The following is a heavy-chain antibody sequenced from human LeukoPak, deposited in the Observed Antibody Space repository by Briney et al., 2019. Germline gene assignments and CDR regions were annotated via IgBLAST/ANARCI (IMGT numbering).Heavy chain of an antibody. CDR1: GFTFSSYA. J-gene: IGHJ5*02. D-gene: IGHD2-15*01. CDR3: AKYWPSGGEGYCSGGSCYNWFDP. V-gene: IGHV3-23*01. Sequence: GGSLRLSCAASGFTFSSYAMSWVRQAPGKGLEWVSAISGSGGSTYYADSVKGRLTISRDNSKNTLYLQMNSLRAEDTAVYYCAKYWPSGGEGYCSGGSCYNWFDPWGQGTLVTVSS. CDR2: ISGSGGST.